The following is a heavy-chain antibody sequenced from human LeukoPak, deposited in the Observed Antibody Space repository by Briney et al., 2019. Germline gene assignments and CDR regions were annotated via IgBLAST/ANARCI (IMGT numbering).Heavy chain of an antibody. CDR2: ISGSGGST. V-gene: IGHV3-23*01. Sequence: GGSLRLSCAAPGFTFTGYAMSWGPPAPGKGLEWVSAISGSGGSTYYADSVKGRFTISRDNSKNTLYLQMNSLRAEDTAVYYCVKDLRNYGDCPPDSYFDYWGQGTLVTVSS. J-gene: IGHJ4*02. D-gene: IGHD4-17*01. CDR3: VKDLRNYGDCPPDSYFDY. CDR1: GFTFTGYA.